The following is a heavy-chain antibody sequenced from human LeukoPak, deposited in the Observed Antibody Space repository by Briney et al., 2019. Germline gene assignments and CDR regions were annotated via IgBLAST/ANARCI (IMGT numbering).Heavy chain of an antibody. Sequence: PSETLSLTCTVSGGSVSSGSYYWSWIRQPPGKGLEWIGYIYYSGSTNYNPSLKSRVTISVDTSKNQFSLKLSSVTAADTAVYYCARDTGATRNVDYWGQGTLVTVSS. CDR3: ARDTGATRNVDY. CDR1: GGSVSSGSYY. V-gene: IGHV4-61*01. J-gene: IGHJ4*02. CDR2: IYYSGST. D-gene: IGHD2-15*01.